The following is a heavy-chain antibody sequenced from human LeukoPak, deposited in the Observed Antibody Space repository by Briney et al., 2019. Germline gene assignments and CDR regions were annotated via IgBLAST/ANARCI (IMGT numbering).Heavy chain of an antibody. D-gene: IGHD2-21*02. V-gene: IGHV3-23*01. CDR3: AKDAWRGYCGGDCYKFDY. CDR1: GFTFSSYA. Sequence: GGSLRLSCAASGFTFSSYAMSWVRQAPGKGLEWVSAISGSGGSTYYADSVKGRFTISRDNSKNTLYLQMNSLRAEDTAVYCCAKDAWRGYCGGDCYKFDYWGQGTLVTVSS. J-gene: IGHJ4*02. CDR2: ISGSGGST.